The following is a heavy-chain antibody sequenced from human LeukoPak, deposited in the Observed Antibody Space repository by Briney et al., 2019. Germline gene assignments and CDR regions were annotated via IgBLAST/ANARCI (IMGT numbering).Heavy chain of an antibody. D-gene: IGHD6-19*01. J-gene: IGHJ4*02. V-gene: IGHV1-2*02. CDR2: INPNSGGT. Sequence: ASVKVSCKASGYTFTGYYMHWVRQAPGQGLEWMGWINPNSGGTNYAQKFQGRVTMTRDTSISTAYMELGRLRSDDTAVYYCARVRIAVAGKYYFDYWGQGTLVTVSS. CDR1: GYTFTGYY. CDR3: ARVRIAVAGKYYFDY.